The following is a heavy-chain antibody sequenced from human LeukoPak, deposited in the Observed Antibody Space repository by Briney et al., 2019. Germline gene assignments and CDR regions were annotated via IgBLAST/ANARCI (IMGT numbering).Heavy chain of an antibody. V-gene: IGHV3-30-3*01. J-gene: IGHJ4*02. Sequence: GGSLRLSCAASGFTFSSHAMHWVRQAPGKGLEWVAVISYDGSNKYYADSVKGRFTISRDNSKNTLYLQMNSLRAEDTAVYYCARGGYDQPYWGQGTLVTVSS. CDR3: ARGGYDQPY. CDR1: GFTFSSHA. CDR2: ISYDGSNK. D-gene: IGHD2-2*01.